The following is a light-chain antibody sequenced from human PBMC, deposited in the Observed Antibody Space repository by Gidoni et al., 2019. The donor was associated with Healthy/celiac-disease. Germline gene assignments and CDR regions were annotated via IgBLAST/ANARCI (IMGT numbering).Light chain of an antibody. Sequence: EIVMTQSPATLPVSPGERVTLSCRASQSVSSNLPWYQQKPGQAPRLLIYGASTRATGIPARFSGSGSGTEFTLTISSLQSEDFAVYYCQQYNNWPQLTFGGGTKVEIK. J-gene: IGKJ4*01. CDR2: GAS. CDR1: QSVSSN. V-gene: IGKV3-15*01. CDR3: QQYNNWPQLT.